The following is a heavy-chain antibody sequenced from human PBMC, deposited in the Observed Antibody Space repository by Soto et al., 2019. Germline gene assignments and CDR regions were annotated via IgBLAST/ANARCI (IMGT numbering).Heavy chain of an antibody. Sequence: PRGGLKNSCKGFGDSFSNYWSGGGGPMPGEGLGWVGVIYPGDSDTRYSPSFQGQVTISADKSISTAYLQWSSLKASDTAMYYCARLPKRGYCSSTSCYKSDYYYYYGMDVWGQGTTVTVSS. D-gene: IGHD2-2*01. CDR3: ARLPKRGYCSSTSCYKSDYYYYYGMDV. CDR1: GDSFSNYW. CDR2: IYPGDSDT. J-gene: IGHJ6*02. V-gene: IGHV5-51*01.